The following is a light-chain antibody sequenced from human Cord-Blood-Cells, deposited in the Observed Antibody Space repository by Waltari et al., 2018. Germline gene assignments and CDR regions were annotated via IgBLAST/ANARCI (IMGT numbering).Light chain of an antibody. J-gene: IGKJ4*01. CDR2: DAS. V-gene: IGKV3-11*01. Sequence: EIVLTQSPATLSLSPGERATLSCRASQSVSSYLAWYQQKPGQAPRLLIYDASNRATGIPARFSGSGSGTDFTLTISSLEPEDFAVYYCQQRSNFLTFGGGTKVVIK. CDR1: QSVSSY. CDR3: QQRSNFLT.